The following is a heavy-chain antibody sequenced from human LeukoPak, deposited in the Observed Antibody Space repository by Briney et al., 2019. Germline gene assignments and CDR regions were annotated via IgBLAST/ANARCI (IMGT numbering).Heavy chain of an antibody. CDR2: INHNGNVN. Sequence: GGSLRLSCAASGFTFSSYWMNWARQAPGKGLEWVASINHNGNVNYYVDSVKGRFTISRDNAKNSLYLQMSNLRAEDTAVYYCGRDLGGRSGYWGQGTLVTVSS. V-gene: IGHV3-7*03. CDR1: GFTFSSYW. CDR3: GRDLGGRSGY. D-gene: IGHD1-26*01. J-gene: IGHJ4*02.